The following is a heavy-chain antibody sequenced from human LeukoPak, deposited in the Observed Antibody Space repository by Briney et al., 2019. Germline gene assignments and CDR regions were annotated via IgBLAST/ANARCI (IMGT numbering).Heavy chain of an antibody. CDR1: GFTVSSNY. V-gene: IGHV3-48*01. Sequence: PGGSLRLSCAASGFTVSSNYMSWVRQAPGKGLEWVSYISSSSSTIYYADSVKGRFTISRDNAKNSLYLQMNSLRAEDTAVYYCARVQCPYSGSYCGDYWGQGTLVTVSS. CDR3: ARVQCPYSGSYCGDY. CDR2: ISSSSSTI. J-gene: IGHJ4*02. D-gene: IGHD1-26*01.